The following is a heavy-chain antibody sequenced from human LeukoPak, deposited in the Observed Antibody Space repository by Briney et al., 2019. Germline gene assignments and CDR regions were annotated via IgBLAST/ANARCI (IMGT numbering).Heavy chain of an antibody. Sequence: SETLSLTCAGYGGSFSGYYWSWIRQPPGKGLEGIGEINHSGSTNYNPSLKSRVTISVDTSKNQFSLKLSSVTAADTAVYYCARAWYYYDSSGYYPFDYWGQGALVTVSS. V-gene: IGHV4-34*01. J-gene: IGHJ4*02. D-gene: IGHD3-22*01. CDR2: INHSGST. CDR1: GGSFSGYY. CDR3: ARAWYYYDSSGYYPFDY.